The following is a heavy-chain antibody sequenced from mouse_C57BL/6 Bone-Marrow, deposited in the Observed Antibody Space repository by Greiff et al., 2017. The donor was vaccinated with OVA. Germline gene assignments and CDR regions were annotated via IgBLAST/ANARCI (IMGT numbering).Heavy chain of an antibody. V-gene: IGHV1-69*01. CDR1: GYTFTSYW. J-gene: IGHJ1*03. Sequence: VQLPQPGSDLVMPVASVTLSCKASGYTFTSYWMHWVKQRPGHGLEWIGEIDPYYSYTNYNQKFKGQATLTVDKSSSTAYMQRSSLTSEDSAVYYCARDYYEYSYWYFDGWGTGTTVTVSS. D-gene: IGHD2-4*01. CDR2: IDPYYSYT. CDR3: ARDYYEYSYWYFDG.